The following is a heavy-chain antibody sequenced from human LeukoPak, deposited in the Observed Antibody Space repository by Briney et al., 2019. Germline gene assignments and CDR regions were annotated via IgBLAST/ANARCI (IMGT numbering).Heavy chain of an antibody. CDR1: GGSISSGSYY. CDR2: IYTSGNT. J-gene: IGHJ4*02. CDR3: ARVGGNSRKRYFDY. V-gene: IGHV4-61*02. Sequence: SETLSLTCTVSGGSISSGSYYWSWIRQPAGEGLEWIGRIYTSGNTNYNPPLKSRVTISVDTSENQFSLKLSSVTAADTAVYYCARVGGNSRKRYFDYWGQGTLVTVSS. D-gene: IGHD4-23*01.